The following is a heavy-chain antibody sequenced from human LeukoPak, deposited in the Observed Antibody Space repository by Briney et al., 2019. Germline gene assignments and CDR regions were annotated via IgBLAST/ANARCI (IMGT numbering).Heavy chain of an antibody. J-gene: IGHJ6*03. V-gene: IGHV4-34*01. CDR1: GGSFSGYY. D-gene: IGHD3-9*01. CDR3: ARDRRGSNYDILTGSYYYYYYMDV. CDR2: INHSGST. Sequence: SETLSLTCAVYGGSFSGYYWSWIRQPPGKGLEWIGEINHSGSTNYNPSLKSRVTISVDTSKNQFSLKLSSVTAADTAVYYCARDRRGSNYDILTGSYYYYYYMDVWGKGTTVTVSS.